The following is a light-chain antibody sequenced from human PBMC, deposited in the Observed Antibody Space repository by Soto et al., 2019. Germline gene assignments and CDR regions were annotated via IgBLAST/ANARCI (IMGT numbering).Light chain of an antibody. CDR2: GAS. Sequence: EIVMTQSPATLSVSPGERATLSCRARQRVSSNLAWYQQKPGQAPRLLSYGASTRPTGIPARFSGSGSGTEFTLTISSLQSEDFAVYYCQQYNNWPPLTFGGGTKVEIK. J-gene: IGKJ4*01. V-gene: IGKV3-15*01. CDR1: QRVSSN. CDR3: QQYNNWPPLT.